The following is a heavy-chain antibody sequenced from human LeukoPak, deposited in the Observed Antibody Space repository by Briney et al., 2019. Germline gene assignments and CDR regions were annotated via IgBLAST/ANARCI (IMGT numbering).Heavy chain of an antibody. CDR2: INPNSGGT. D-gene: IGHD6-19*01. CDR1: GYTFTGYY. Sequence: ASVNVSCKASGYTFTGYYMHWVRQAPGQGLEWMGWINPNSGGTNYAQKFQGRVTMTRDTSISTAYMELSRLRSDDTAVYYCARVRSSAGSDAFDIWGQGTMVTVSS. CDR3: ARVRSSAGSDAFDI. V-gene: IGHV1-2*02. J-gene: IGHJ3*02.